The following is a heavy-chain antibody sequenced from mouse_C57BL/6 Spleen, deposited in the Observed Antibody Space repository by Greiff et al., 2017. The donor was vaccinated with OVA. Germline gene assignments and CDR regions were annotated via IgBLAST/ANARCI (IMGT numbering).Heavy chain of an antibody. J-gene: IGHJ1*03. CDR2: IDPSDSYT. D-gene: IGHD1-1*01. V-gene: IGHV1-59*01. Sequence: QVQLQQPGAELVRPGTSVKLSCKASGYTFTSYWMHWVKQRPGQGLEWIGVIDPSDSYTNYNQKFKGKATLTVDTSSSTAYMQLSSLTSEDSAVYYGARDYYYGSSFRGYFDVWGTGTTVTVSS. CDR3: ARDYYYGSSFRGYFDV. CDR1: GYTFTSYW.